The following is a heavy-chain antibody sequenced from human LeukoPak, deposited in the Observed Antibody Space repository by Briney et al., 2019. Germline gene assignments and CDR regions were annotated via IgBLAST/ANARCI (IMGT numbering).Heavy chain of an antibody. CDR1: GGSISSSSYY. Sequence: RPSETLSLTCTVSGGSISSSSYYWGRIRQPPGKGLEWLGRSYYSGSTYYNPSLKSRVTISVDTSKNQFSLKLSSVTAADTAVYYCARNRGDSYGYARLDAFDIWGQGTMVTVSS. CDR2: SYYSGST. CDR3: ARNRGDSYGYARLDAFDI. J-gene: IGHJ3*02. V-gene: IGHV4-39*07. D-gene: IGHD5-18*01.